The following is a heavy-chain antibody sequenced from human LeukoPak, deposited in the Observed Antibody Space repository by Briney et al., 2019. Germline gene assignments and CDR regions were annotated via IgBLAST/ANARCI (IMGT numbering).Heavy chain of an antibody. Sequence: SETLSLTCAVSVYSISSGYYWGWIRQPPGKGLEWIGSIYQSGNSFYNPSLKGRVTISVDTSMNQFSLKLYSVTAADTAVYYCARHRGYCSTTSCYGANWFDPWGQGTLVAVSS. CDR1: VYSISSGYY. CDR2: IYQSGNS. V-gene: IGHV4-38-2*01. D-gene: IGHD2-2*01. CDR3: ARHRGYCSTTSCYGANWFDP. J-gene: IGHJ5*02.